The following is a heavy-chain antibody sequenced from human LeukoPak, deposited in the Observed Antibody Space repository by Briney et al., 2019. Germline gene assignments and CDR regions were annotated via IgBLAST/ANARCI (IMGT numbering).Heavy chain of an antibody. D-gene: IGHD3-10*01. CDR3: ARHPVTMVRGVNISGWFDP. V-gene: IGHV4-39*01. J-gene: IGHJ5*02. CDR2: IYYSGST. CDR1: GGSISSSSYY. Sequence: SETLSLTCTVSGGSISSSSYYWGWIRQPPGKGLEWFGRIYYSGSTYYNPSLKSRVTISVDTSKNQFSLKLSSVTAAAAAVYYCARHPVTMVRGVNISGWFDPWGQGTLVTVSS.